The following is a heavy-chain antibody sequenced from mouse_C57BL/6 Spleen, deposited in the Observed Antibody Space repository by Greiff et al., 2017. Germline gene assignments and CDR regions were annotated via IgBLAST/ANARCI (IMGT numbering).Heavy chain of an antibody. J-gene: IGHJ1*03. CDR2: IYPSSGNT. Sequence: QVQLQQSGAELARPGASVKLSCKASGYTFTSYGISWVKQRTGQGLEWIGEIYPSSGNTYYNEKFKGKATLTADKSSSTAYMELRSLTSEDSAVCYCARTRYGDERYFDVWGTGTTVTVSS. V-gene: IGHV1-81*01. CDR3: ARTRYGDERYFDV. CDR1: GYTFTSYG. D-gene: IGHD2-13*01.